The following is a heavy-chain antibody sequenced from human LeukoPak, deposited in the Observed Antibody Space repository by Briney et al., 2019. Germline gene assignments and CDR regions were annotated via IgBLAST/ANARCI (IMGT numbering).Heavy chain of an antibody. CDR3: ARDPQPYYDILTGYAHYFDY. J-gene: IGHJ4*02. CDR2: IYHSGST. V-gene: IGHV4-38-2*02. D-gene: IGHD3-9*01. Sequence: PAETLSLTCTVSGYSISSGYYWGWIRQPPGKGLEWIGSIYHSGSTYYNPSLKSRVTISVDTSKNQFSLKLSSVTAADTAVYYCARDPQPYYDILTGYAHYFDYWGQGTLVTVSS. CDR1: GYSISSGYY.